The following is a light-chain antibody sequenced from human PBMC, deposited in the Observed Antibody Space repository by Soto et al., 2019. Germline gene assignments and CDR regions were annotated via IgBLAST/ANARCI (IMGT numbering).Light chain of an antibody. CDR3: CSYAGSTTLYV. J-gene: IGLJ1*01. CDR1: SSDVGSYNL. Sequence: QSALTQPASVSGSPGQAITISSPGTSSDVGSYNLVSWYQQHPGTAPKLMIYEAFKRPSGVSNRFSGSKSGDTASLTISGLQAEDEADYYCCSYAGSTTLYVFGTGTKVTVL. V-gene: IGLV2-23*01. CDR2: EAF.